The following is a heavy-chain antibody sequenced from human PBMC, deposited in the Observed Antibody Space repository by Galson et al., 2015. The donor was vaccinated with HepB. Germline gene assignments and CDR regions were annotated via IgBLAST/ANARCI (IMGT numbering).Heavy chain of an antibody. J-gene: IGHJ6*02. CDR1: GFTFDDYT. D-gene: IGHD6-13*01. CDR2: ISWDGGST. CDR3: AKGAAAGPYYYYGMDV. Sequence: SLRLSCAAPGFTFDDYTMHWVRQAPGKGLEWVSLISWDGGSTYYADTVKGRFTISRDNSKNSLYLQMNSLRTEDTALYYCAKGAAAGPYYYYGMDVWGQGTTVTVSS. V-gene: IGHV3-43*01.